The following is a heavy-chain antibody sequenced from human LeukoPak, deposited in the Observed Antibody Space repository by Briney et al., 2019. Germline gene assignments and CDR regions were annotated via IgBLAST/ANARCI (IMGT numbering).Heavy chain of an antibody. Sequence: PGGSLRLSCAASGFTFSSSAMSWVRQAPGKGLEWVSAISGSGGSTYYADSVKGRFTISRDNSKNTLYLQMNSLRAEDTAVYYCAKSDSSGYYYNYFDYWGQGTLVTVSS. J-gene: IGHJ4*02. CDR1: GFTFSSSA. V-gene: IGHV3-23*01. D-gene: IGHD3-22*01. CDR2: ISGSGGST. CDR3: AKSDSSGYYYNYFDY.